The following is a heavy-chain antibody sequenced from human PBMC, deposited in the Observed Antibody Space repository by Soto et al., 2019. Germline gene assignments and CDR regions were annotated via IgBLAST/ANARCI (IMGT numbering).Heavy chain of an antibody. J-gene: IGHJ2*01. CDR1: GGSISSYY. CDR2: IYYSGST. V-gene: IGHV4-59*08. D-gene: IGHD4-17*01. Sequence: SETLSLTCTVSGGSISSYYWSRIRQPPGKGLEWIGYIYYSGSTNYNPSLKSRITISVDTSKNQFSLKLSSVTAADTAVYYCARYSTTVTTASWYFDLWGRGTLVTSPQ. CDR3: ARYSTTVTTASWYFDL.